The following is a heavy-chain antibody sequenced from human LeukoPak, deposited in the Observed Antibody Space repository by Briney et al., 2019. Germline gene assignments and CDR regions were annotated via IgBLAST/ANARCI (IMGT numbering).Heavy chain of an antibody. CDR3: ERDVYYYDSSGYYPDY. D-gene: IGHD3-22*01. CDR2: IYTSGST. V-gene: IGHV4-4*07. CDR1: GGSISSYY. Sequence: KPSETLSLTCTVSGGSISSYYWSWIRQPAGKGLEWIGRIYTSGSTNYNPSLKSRVTMSVDTSKNQFSLKLSSVTAADTAVYYCERDVYYYDSSGYYPDYWGQGTLVTVSS. J-gene: IGHJ4*02.